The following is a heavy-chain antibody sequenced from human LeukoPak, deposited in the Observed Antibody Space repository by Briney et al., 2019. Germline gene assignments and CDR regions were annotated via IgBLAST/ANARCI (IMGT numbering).Heavy chain of an antibody. CDR1: GFTFDDYA. CDR2: ISWNSGSI. Sequence: GGSLRLSCAASGFTFDDYAMHWVRQAPGQGLEWVSGISWNSGSIGYADSVKGRFTISRDNAKNSLYLQMNSLRAEDTALYYCAGGAMIIGVATGFDPWGQGTLVTVSS. D-gene: IGHD3/OR15-3a*01. J-gene: IGHJ5*02. CDR3: AGGAMIIGVATGFDP. V-gene: IGHV3-9*01.